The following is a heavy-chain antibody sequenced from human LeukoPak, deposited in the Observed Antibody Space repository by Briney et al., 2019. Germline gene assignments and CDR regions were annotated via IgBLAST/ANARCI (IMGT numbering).Heavy chain of an antibody. D-gene: IGHD2-2*02. V-gene: IGHV3-30-3*01. CDR3: ARGHQLLYSALKGNNYFDW. CDR2: ISYDGSNK. Sequence: GGSLRLSCAASGFTFSSYAMHWVRQAPGKGLEWVAVISYDGSNKYYADSVKGRFTISRDTVENTLYLQMNSLGPEDTAVYYCARGHQLLYSALKGNNYFDWWGQGTLVTVSS. J-gene: IGHJ4*02. CDR1: GFTFSSYA.